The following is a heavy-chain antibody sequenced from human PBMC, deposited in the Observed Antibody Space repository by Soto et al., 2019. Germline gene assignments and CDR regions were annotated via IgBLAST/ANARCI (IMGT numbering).Heavy chain of an antibody. CDR2: ISYDGTND. D-gene: IGHD3-22*01. CDR3: AKPSRAYYYDSSGFDI. Sequence: GGSLRLSCAASGFTFSTYGMHWVRQAPGKGLEWVAVISYDGTNDYYADSVKGRFTISRDNSKNTLYLQMNSLRAEDTAVYHCAKPSRAYYYDSSGFDIWGQGTMVTVSS. CDR1: GFTFSTYG. V-gene: IGHV3-30*18. J-gene: IGHJ3*02.